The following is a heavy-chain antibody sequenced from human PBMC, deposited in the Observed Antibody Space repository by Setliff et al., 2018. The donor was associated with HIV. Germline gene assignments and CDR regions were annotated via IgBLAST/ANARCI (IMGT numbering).Heavy chain of an antibody. D-gene: IGHD3-16*01. CDR1: GYSFTKYW. V-gene: IGHV5-51*01. CDR2: IYPADSDT. Sequence: GESLKISCKASGYSFTKYWVGWVRQMPGNGLEWMGIIYPADSDTRYSPSFQGQVTISADKSISTAYLRWSSLEASDTAMYYCARPRGGGEHYMDVWGKGTTVTVSS. CDR3: ARPRGGGEHYMDV. J-gene: IGHJ6*03.